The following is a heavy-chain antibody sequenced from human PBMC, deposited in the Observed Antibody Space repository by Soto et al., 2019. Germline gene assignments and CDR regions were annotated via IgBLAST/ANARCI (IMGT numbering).Heavy chain of an antibody. J-gene: IGHJ4*02. D-gene: IGHD3-9*01. Sequence: GGSLRLSCAASGFPFRSYAMGWVRQAPGKGLEWISVISGSGEITLYTDSVKVRFTISRGFSNNTLSLQMNSLRADDPAIYSCGKARYLLVHQPLYFESWGQGPLVTVSS. CDR1: GFPFRSYA. CDR2: ISGSGEIT. V-gene: IGHV3-23*01. CDR3: GKARYLLVHQPLYFES.